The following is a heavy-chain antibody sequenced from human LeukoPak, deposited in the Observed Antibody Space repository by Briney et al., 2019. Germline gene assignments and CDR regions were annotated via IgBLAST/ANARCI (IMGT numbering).Heavy chain of an antibody. CDR2: IRSKAYGGTT. D-gene: IGHD2-2*01. CDR1: GFTLGDYA. CDR3: TRFVGSSTSLIDY. Sequence: GGSLRLSCTASGFTLGDYAMSWVRQAPGKGLEWVGFIRSKAYGGTTEYAASVKGRFTISRDDSKSIAYLQMNSLKTEDTAVYYCTRFVGSSTSLIDYWGQGTLVTVSS. J-gene: IGHJ4*02. V-gene: IGHV3-49*04.